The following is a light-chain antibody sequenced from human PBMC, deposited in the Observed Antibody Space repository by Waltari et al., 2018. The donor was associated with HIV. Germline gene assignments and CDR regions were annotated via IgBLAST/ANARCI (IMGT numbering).Light chain of an antibody. CDR2: GAV. J-gene: IGKJ1*01. CDR3: QQYNNWPPWT. Sequence: ETVMTQSPGTLSVSPGQRVTLHCRASQNVSSDLAWLQQKPGQAPRLLIYGAVTRASGRPGRITGSGSWTEFTLTITSLQSEDVGVYYCQQYNNWPPWTFGPGTKV. CDR1: QNVSSD. V-gene: IGKV3D-15*01.